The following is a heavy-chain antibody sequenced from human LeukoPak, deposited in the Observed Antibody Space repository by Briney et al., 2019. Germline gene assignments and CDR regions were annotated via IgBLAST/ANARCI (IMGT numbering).Heavy chain of an antibody. CDR1: GGSISSYY. CDR2: IYYSGST. Sequence: SETLSLTCTVSGGSISSYYWSWIRQPPGKGLEWIGYIYYSGSTNYNPSLKSRVTISVDTSKNQFSLKLSSVTAADTAVYYCARGIGSSTNYYYLDVWGQGTTVTVSS. J-gene: IGHJ6*03. CDR3: ARGIGSSTNYYYLDV. V-gene: IGHV4-59*01. D-gene: IGHD2-2*01.